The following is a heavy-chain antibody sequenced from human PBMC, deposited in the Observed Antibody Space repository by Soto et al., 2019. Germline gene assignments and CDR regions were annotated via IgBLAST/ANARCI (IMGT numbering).Heavy chain of an antibody. CDR1: GVSISSSGDY. D-gene: IGHD3-3*02. Sequence: SETLSLTCPVSGVSISSSGDYWGWIRQPPGKGLEWIGSIYHSGSTYYNPSLKSRVTISVDTSKNQFSLKLSSVTAADTAVYYCARVGTFFIDYWGQGTLVNVSS. CDR2: IYHSGST. J-gene: IGHJ4*02. V-gene: IGHV4-39*07. CDR3: ARVGTFFIDY.